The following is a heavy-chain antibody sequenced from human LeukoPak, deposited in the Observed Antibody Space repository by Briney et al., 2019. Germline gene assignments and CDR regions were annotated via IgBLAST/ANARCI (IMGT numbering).Heavy chain of an antibody. CDR2: ISGSGGST. J-gene: IGHJ4*02. CDR1: GFTFSSYA. D-gene: IGHD3-10*01. Sequence: GGSLRLSCAASGFTFSSYAMSWVRQAPGKGLEWVSAISGSGGSTYYADSVKGRFTISRDNSKNTLYLQMNSLGAEDTAVYYCAKGGEELLWFGELLQAEYFDYWGQGTLVTVSS. CDR3: AKGGEELLWFGELLQAEYFDY. V-gene: IGHV3-23*01.